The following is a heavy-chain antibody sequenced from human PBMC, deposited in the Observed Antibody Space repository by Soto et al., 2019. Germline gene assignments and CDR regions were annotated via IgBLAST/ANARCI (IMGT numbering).Heavy chain of an antibody. CDR3: ARGPSEDI. CDR1: GGSFSGYY. D-gene: IGHD3-3*01. V-gene: IGHV4-34*01. Sequence: QEQLQQWGAGLLKPSETLSLTCAVYGGSFSGYYWSWIRQHPGKGLEWIGEISYSGSTNYNPSLKSRVTIAVDTSRNQFSLKVSSVTAADTAVYYCARGPSEDIWGQGTRGTVSS. CDR2: ISYSGST. J-gene: IGHJ3*02.